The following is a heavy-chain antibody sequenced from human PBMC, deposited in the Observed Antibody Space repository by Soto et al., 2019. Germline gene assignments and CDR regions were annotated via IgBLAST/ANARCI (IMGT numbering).Heavy chain of an antibody. CDR3: AREAAAGPAENWFDP. CDR2: IGTAGDT. D-gene: IGHD6-13*01. CDR1: GFTFSSYD. V-gene: IGHV3-13*01. Sequence: GGSLRLSCAASGFTFSSYDMHWVRQATGKGLEWVSAIGTAGDTYYPGSVKGRFTISRENAKNSLYLQMNSLRAEDTAVYYCAREAAAGPAENWFDPWGQGTLVTVSS. J-gene: IGHJ5*02.